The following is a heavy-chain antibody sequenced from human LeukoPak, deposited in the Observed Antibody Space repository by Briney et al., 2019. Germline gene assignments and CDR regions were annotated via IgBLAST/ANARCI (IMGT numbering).Heavy chain of an antibody. CDR1: GGSISSYY. D-gene: IGHD1-26*01. Sequence: PSETLSLTCTVSGGSISSYYWSCIRQPPGKGLEWIGYIYYSGSTNYNPSLKSRVTISVDTSKNQFSLKLSSVTAADTAVYYCARDQGGSPDAFDIWGQGTMVTVSS. V-gene: IGHV4-59*01. J-gene: IGHJ3*02. CDR2: IYYSGST. CDR3: ARDQGGSPDAFDI.